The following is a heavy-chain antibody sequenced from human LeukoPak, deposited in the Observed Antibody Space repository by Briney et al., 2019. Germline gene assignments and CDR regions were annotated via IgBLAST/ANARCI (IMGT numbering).Heavy chain of an antibody. CDR2: NSTFNGNT. CDR1: GYTFISYG. V-gene: IGHV1-18*01. D-gene: IGHD3-16*01. CDR3: ARGGDKFDY. Sequence: GASVKVSCKASGYTFISYGLSWVRQAPGQGLGWMGWNSTFNGNTNYAQKFQGKVTMTTDTSMSTAYMELRSLTSDDTAVYYCARGGDKFDYWGQGTLVTVSS. J-gene: IGHJ4*02.